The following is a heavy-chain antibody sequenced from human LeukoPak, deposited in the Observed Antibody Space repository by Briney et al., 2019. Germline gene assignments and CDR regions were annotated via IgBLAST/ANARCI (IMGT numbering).Heavy chain of an antibody. CDR2: ISGSGGST. Sequence: AGGSLRLSCAASGFTFSSYAMSWVRQAPGKGLEWVSAISGSGGSTYYADSVKGRFTISRDNSKNTLYLQMNSLRAEDTAVYYCARGVAYYYDSSGYSDYYYYMDVWGKGTTVTISS. CDR3: ARGVAYYYDSSGYSDYYYYMDV. V-gene: IGHV3-23*01. CDR1: GFTFSSYA. D-gene: IGHD3-22*01. J-gene: IGHJ6*03.